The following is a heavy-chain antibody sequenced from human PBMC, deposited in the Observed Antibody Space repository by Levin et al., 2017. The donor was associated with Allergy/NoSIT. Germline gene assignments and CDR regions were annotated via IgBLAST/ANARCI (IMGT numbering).Heavy chain of an antibody. V-gene: IGHV4-39*01. Sequence: SETLSLTCTVSGGSISSSSYYWGWIRQPPGKGLEWIGSIYYSGSTYYNPSLKSRVTISVDTSKNQFSLKLSSVTAADTAVYYCASKVPSIAEMYFDYWGQGTLVTVSS. CDR3: ASKVPSIAEMYFDY. CDR2: IYYSGST. CDR1: GGSISSSSYY. J-gene: IGHJ4*02. D-gene: IGHD6-6*01.